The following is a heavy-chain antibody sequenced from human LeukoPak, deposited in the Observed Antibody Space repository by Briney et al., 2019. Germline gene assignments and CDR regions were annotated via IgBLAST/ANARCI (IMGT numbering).Heavy chain of an antibody. CDR1: GFTFNSYA. CDR3: ARQFHCVDKAYYTFDS. D-gene: IGHD2-2*02. J-gene: IGHJ4*02. V-gene: IGHV3-30*01. CDR2: ISYNDGSNK. Sequence: GMSLRLSCAASGFTFNSYAMHWVRQAPGKGLEWVAVISYNDGSNKNYADSVKGRFTISRDNSKNTVYLQMNSLRAVDTAVYYCARQFHCVDKAYYTFDSWGQGTLATVSS.